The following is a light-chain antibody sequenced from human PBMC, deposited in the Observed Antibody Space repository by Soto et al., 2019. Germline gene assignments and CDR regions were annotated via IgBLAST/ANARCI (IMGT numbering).Light chain of an antibody. CDR1: QSISRD. Sequence: EIVLTQSPGTLSVSPGERATLSCRASQSISRDLAWYQQKPGRAPRLLIYGVSTRATGIPARFSGSGSETEFTLTISSLQSEDFAVYYCQQYYTWPPYTFGQGTKLEIK. J-gene: IGKJ2*01. CDR2: GVS. V-gene: IGKV3-15*01. CDR3: QQYYTWPPYT.